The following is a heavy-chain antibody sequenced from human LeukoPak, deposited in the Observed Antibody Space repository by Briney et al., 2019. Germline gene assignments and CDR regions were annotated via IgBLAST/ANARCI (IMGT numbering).Heavy chain of an antibody. CDR3: AIDFLRYGSSTSCYYPNY. CDR1: GYTFTSYG. J-gene: IGHJ4*02. D-gene: IGHD2-2*01. Sequence: ASVKVSCKASGYTFTSYGISWVRQAPGQGLEWMGWISAYNGNTNYAQKLQGRVTMTTDTSTSTAYMELRSLRSDDTAVYYCAIDFLRYGSSTSCYYPNYWGQGTLVTVSS. CDR2: ISAYNGNT. V-gene: IGHV1-18*01.